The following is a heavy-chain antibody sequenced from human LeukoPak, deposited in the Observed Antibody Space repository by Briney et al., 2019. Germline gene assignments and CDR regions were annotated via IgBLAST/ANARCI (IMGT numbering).Heavy chain of an antibody. J-gene: IGHJ5*02. CDR1: GYTFTSYG. V-gene: IGHV1-69*04. D-gene: IGHD3-3*01. Sequence: ASVKVSCKASGYTFTSYGISWVRQAPGQGLEWMGRIIPILGIANYAQKFQGRVTITADKSTSTAYMELSSLRSEDTAVYYCARDPTIFGVVTPSRSGWFDPWGQGTLVTVSS. CDR2: IIPILGIA. CDR3: ARDPTIFGVVTPSRSGWFDP.